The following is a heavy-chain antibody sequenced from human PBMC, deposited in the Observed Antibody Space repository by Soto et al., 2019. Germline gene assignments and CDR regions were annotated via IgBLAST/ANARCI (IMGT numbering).Heavy chain of an antibody. J-gene: IGHJ4*02. V-gene: IGHV4-59*08. CDR1: GGSISSYY. D-gene: IGHD6-13*01. CDR3: ARLLSGSWSLDY. Sequence: SETLSLTCTVSGGSISSYYWSWIRQPPGKGLEWIGYIYYSGSTNYNPSLKSRVTISVDTSKNQFSLKLSSVTAADTAVYYCARLLSGSWSLDYWGQGTLVTVSS. CDR2: IYYSGST.